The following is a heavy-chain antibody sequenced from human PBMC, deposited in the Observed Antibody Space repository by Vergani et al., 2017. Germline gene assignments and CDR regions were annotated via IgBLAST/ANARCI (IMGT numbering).Heavy chain of an antibody. CDR1: GFTFSSYG. D-gene: IGHD3-16*01. Sequence: QVQLVESGGGVVQPGGSLRLSCAASGFTFSSYGMHWVRQAPGKGLEWVAFIRYDGSNKYYADSVKGRFTISRDNSKNTLYLQMNSLRAEDTPVYYCAKAGTFGGVILGDAFDIWGQGTMVTVSS. J-gene: IGHJ3*02. CDR3: AKAGTFGGVILGDAFDI. V-gene: IGHV3-30*02. CDR2: IRYDGSNK.